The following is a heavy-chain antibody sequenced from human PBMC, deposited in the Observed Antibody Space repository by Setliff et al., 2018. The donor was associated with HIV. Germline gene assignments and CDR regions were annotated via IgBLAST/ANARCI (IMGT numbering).Heavy chain of an antibody. CDR1: GYSFTSYW. V-gene: IGHV5-51*01. Sequence: GESLKISCKGSGYSFTSYWIGWVRQMPGKGLEWMGIIYPGDSDTRYSPSFQGQVTISADKSISTAYLQWSSLKASETAMYYCAILTPSIAARHGAFDIWGQGTMVTVSS. D-gene: IGHD6-6*01. J-gene: IGHJ3*02. CDR3: AILTPSIAARHGAFDI. CDR2: IYPGDSDT.